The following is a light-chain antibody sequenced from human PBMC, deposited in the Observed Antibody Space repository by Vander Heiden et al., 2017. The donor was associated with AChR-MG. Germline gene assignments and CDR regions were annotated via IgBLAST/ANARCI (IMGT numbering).Light chain of an antibody. V-gene: IGKV1-9*01. CDR3: QQLNNYPYT. J-gene: IGKJ2*01. CDR2: AAS. Sequence: IQLTQSPSTLSASVGDRVTITCRASQRISSYLAWYQQQPGNAPKLLIYAASTLESGVPTRFSGSGSGTDFTLTISSLQPEDFATYYCQQLNNYPYTFGQGTKLEIK. CDR1: QRISSY.